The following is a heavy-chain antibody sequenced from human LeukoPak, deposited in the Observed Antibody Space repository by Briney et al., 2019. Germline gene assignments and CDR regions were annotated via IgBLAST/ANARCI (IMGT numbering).Heavy chain of an antibody. CDR2: IYHSGTT. CDR3: ARIYPALFDN. Sequence: SETLSLTCAVSGVAISRGGYAWNWIRQPPGKGLEWIAYIYHSGTTNYNPSLKSRVTMSVDTSKNQFSLKLISLTAADTAVYYCARIYPALFDNWGQGTLVTVSS. D-gene: IGHD3-16*02. J-gene: IGHJ4*02. CDR1: GVAISRGGYA. V-gene: IGHV4-61*08.